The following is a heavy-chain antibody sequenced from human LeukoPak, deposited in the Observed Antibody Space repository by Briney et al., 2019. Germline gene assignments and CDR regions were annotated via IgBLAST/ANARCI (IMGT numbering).Heavy chain of an antibody. J-gene: IGHJ4*02. CDR2: IIPILGIA. Sequence: SVKVSCKASGYTFTNSDISWVRQAPGQGLEWMGRIIPILGIANYAQKFQGRVTITADKSTSTAYMELSSLRSEDTAVYYCASRDFDYWGQGTLVTVSS. V-gene: IGHV1-69*04. CDR3: ASRDFDY. CDR1: GYTFTNSD. D-gene: IGHD5-24*01.